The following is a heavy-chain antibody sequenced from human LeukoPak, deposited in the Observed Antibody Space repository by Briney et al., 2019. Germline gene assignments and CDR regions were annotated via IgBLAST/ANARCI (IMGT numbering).Heavy chain of an antibody. Sequence: PSETLSLTCAVYGGSFSGYYWSWIRQPPGKGLEWIGEINHSGSTNYNPSPKSRVTISVDTSKNQFSLKLSSVTAADTAVYYCARGGDDILTGHPYYFDYWGQGTLVTVSS. CDR2: INHSGST. D-gene: IGHD3-9*01. J-gene: IGHJ4*02. V-gene: IGHV4-34*01. CDR1: GGSFSGYY. CDR3: ARGGDDILTGHPYYFDY.